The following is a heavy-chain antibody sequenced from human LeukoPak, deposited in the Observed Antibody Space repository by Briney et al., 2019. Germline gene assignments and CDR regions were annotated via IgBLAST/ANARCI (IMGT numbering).Heavy chain of an antibody. V-gene: IGHV4-59*01. J-gene: IGHJ4*02. D-gene: IGHD1-26*01. CDR1: GGSISSYY. Sequence: SETLSLTCTVSGGSISSYYWSWIRQPPGKGLEWIGYIYYSGSTNYNPSLKSRVTISVDTSKNQFSPKLSSVTAADTAVYYCARYSGSYLSFDYWGQGTLVTVSS. CDR2: IYYSGST. CDR3: ARYSGSYLSFDY.